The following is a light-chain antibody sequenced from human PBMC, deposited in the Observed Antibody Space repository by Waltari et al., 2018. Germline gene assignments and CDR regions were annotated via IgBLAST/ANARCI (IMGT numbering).Light chain of an antibody. V-gene: IGKV4-1*01. CDR1: QSVLYSSNNNNY. Sequence: DIVMTQSLDSLAVSLGERATSHCKSSQSVLYSSNNNNYLAWYQQKPGQPPKLLIYWASTRESGVPDRFSGSGSGTDFTLTISSLQAEDVAVYYCQQYYSTPWTFGQGTKVEIK. J-gene: IGKJ1*01. CDR2: WAS. CDR3: QQYYSTPWT.